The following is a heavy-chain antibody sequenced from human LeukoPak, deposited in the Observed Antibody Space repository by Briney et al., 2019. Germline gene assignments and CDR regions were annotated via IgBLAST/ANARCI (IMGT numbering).Heavy chain of an antibody. Sequence: GESLNISCKRSGYSFTSYWFSWARQMPGKGLEWMGRIDPSDSYTNYSPSFQGHVTISADKSISTAYLQWSSLKASDTAMYYCARLSYCGGDCRAPADYWGQGTLVTVSS. D-gene: IGHD2-21*02. J-gene: IGHJ4*02. V-gene: IGHV5-10-1*01. CDR1: GYSFTSYW. CDR3: ARLSYCGGDCRAPADY. CDR2: IDPSDSYT.